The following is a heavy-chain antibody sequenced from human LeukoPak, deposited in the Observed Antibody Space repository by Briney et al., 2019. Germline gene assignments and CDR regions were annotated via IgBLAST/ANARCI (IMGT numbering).Heavy chain of an antibody. CDR2: ISPNSDNI. D-gene: IGHD5-12*01. J-gene: IGHJ4*02. CDR3: VRETGWLFDF. V-gene: IGHV3-11*04. Sequence: GGSLRLSCAATGFSFRDRYMSWIRQGPGKGMEWVAYISPNSDNIHYADSVKGRFTISRDNAKNSLLLQVNSLRAEDTAVYYCVRETGWLFDFWGQGTLVIVSS. CDR1: GFSFRDRY.